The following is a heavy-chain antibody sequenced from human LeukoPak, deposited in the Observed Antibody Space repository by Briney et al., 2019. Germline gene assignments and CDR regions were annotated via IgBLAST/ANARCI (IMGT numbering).Heavy chain of an antibody. D-gene: IGHD1-7*01. CDR3: AKDRLRITGTIGEGVFDY. J-gene: IGHJ4*02. V-gene: IGHV3-9*01. CDR1: GFTFDDYA. CDR2: ISWNSGSI. Sequence: PGGSLRLSCAASGFTFDDYAMHWVRQAPGKGLEWVSGISWNSGSIGYADSVKGRFTISRDNSKNTLYLQMNSLRAEDTAVYYCAKDRLRITGTIGEGVFDYWGQGTLVTVSS.